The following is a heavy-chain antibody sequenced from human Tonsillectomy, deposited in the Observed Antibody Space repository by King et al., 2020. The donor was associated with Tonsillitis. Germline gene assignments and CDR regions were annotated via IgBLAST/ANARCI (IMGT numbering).Heavy chain of an antibody. CDR2: ISGSINST. J-gene: IGHJ6*02. CDR3: ATVVAAPFYYYGMDV. Sequence: VQLVESGGGLVQPGGSLRLSCAASGFTFSTYAMSWVRRAPGKGLEWVSAISGSINSTYYADSVKGRFTISRDNSKNTLYLQMNTLRAEDTAVYYCATVVAAPFYYYGMDVWGQGTTVTVSS. CDR1: GFTFSTYA. D-gene: IGHD2-15*01. V-gene: IGHV3-23*04.